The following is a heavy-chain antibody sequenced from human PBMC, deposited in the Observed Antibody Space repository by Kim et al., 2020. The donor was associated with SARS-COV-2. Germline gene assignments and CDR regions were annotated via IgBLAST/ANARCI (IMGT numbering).Heavy chain of an antibody. J-gene: IGHJ6*02. CDR1: GYTFTSYY. D-gene: IGHD1-26*01. CDR3: ASLASATRCPDCMDV. Sequence: ASVKVSCKASGYTFTSYYMHWVRQAPGQGLEWMGIINPSGGSTSYAQKFQGRVTMTRDTSTSTVYMELSSLRSEDTAVYYCASLASATRCPDCMDVWGQGTTVTVSS. V-gene: IGHV1-46*01. CDR2: INPSGGST.